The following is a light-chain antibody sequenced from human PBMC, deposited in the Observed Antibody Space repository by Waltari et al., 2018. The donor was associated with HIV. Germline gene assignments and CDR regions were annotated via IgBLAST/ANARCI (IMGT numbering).Light chain of an antibody. J-gene: IGKJ2*01. CDR3: QQCYSAPYT. Sequence: DIQIPSPPSSLPASVGEGVPFTSRASESISRYLNWYQQKLGKAPNLLIYAASSRQSGVSARFSGSGSGTDFTLTISSLQPEDFAAYYCQQCYSAPYTFGQGTKLEIK. CDR2: AAS. CDR1: ESISRY. V-gene: IGKV1-39*01.